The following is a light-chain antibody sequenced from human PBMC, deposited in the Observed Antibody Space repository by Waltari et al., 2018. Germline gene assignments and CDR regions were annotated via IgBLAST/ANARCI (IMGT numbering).Light chain of an antibody. CDR3: QAWDGGTGV. V-gene: IGLV3-1*01. J-gene: IGLJ2*01. Sequence: YEVTQPPSVSVSPGQPAKIPCPRRVLGRKFASWYQQKPGPSPILVVYQGSKRPSGIPARFSGSNSGNTATLTISATQTIDEATYFCQAWDGGTGVFGGGTQLTVL. CDR2: QGS. CDR1: VLGRKF.